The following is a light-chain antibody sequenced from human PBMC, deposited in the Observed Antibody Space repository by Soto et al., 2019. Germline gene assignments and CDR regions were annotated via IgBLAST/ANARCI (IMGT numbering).Light chain of an antibody. V-gene: IGKV1-12*01. CDR3: QQYHNWPPQIT. CDR2: AAS. J-gene: IGKJ5*01. Sequence: DIQMTQSPSSVSASVGDRVTITCRASQGINNWLAWYQQKPGKAPKLLIYAASSLQSGVPSRFSGSGSGTEFTLTISSLQSEDFAVYYCQQYHNWPPQITFGQGTRLEIK. CDR1: QGINNW.